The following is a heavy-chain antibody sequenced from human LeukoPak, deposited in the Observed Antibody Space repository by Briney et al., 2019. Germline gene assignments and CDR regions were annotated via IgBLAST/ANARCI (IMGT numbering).Heavy chain of an antibody. CDR3: SGHSADY. CDR1: GFTFSDAW. CDR2: IKSKVHGGPT. D-gene: IGHD1-26*01. V-gene: IGHV3-15*05. J-gene: IGHJ4*02. Sequence: PGGSLRLSCAASGFTFSDAWMSWVRQAPGKGLEWVARIKSKVHGGPTDYAAPVNGRFTISRDDSENKLYLQMSSLKTEDTGVYYCSGHSADYWGQGTLVTVSS.